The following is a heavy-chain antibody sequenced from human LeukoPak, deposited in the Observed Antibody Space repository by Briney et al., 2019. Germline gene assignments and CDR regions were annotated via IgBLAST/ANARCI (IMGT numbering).Heavy chain of an antibody. Sequence: PGGSLRLSCAASGFTFSSYNINWVCQAPGKGLEWVARITSKSDGGTTDYAAPVKGRFTISRDDSEATLYLQMNSLKTEDTAVYYRTTDRFSWGQGTPVTVSS. CDR3: TTDRFS. CDR2: ITSKSDGGTT. J-gene: IGHJ5*02. V-gene: IGHV3-15*01. CDR1: GFTFSSYN.